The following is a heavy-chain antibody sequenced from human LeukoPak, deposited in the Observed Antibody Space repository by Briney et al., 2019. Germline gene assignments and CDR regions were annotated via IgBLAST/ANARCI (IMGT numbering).Heavy chain of an antibody. CDR3: ARDRSRLHYDVNWFDP. J-gene: IGHJ5*02. Sequence: GASVEVSCKASGYTFTGYYMHWVRQAPGQGLEWMGWINPNSGGTNYAQKFQGRVTMTRDTSISTAYMELSRLRSGDTAVYYCARDRSRLHYDVNWFDPWGQGTLVTVSS. V-gene: IGHV1-2*02. CDR2: INPNSGGT. CDR1: GYTFTGYY. D-gene: IGHD3-3*01.